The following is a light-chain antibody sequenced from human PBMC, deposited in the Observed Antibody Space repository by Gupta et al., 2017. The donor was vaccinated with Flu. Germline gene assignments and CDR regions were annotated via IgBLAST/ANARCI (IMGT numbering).Light chain of an antibody. Sequence: ATGAVSSRESNTSHCRASKSEYNNLAWYQSRPGQAPRLLMYNGSTRAPGVPDRFSGSGSGTEFTLKISRVQSEDCGAYYCIQYVQSLPSFGQGTKVDIK. CDR2: NGS. CDR1: KSEYNN. V-gene: IGKV3-15*01. J-gene: IGKJ1*01. CDR3: IQYVQSLPS.